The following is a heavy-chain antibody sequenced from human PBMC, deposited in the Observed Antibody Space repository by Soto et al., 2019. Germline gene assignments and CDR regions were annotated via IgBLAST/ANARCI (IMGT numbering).Heavy chain of an antibody. J-gene: IGHJ6*02. CDR2: IYHSGSI. V-gene: IGHV4-59*12. CDR1: GDYISSYY. Sequence: PSETLSLTCTVSGDYISSYYWSWVRQPPGKGLEWIGEIYHSGSINYNPSLKSRVTISVDKSKNQFSLKLSSVTAADTAVYYCAREYYGSGTPGMDVWGQGTTVTVSS. CDR3: AREYYGSGTPGMDV. D-gene: IGHD3-10*01.